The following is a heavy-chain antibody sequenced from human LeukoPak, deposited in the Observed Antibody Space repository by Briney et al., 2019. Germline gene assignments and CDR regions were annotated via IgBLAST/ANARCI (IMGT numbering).Heavy chain of an antibody. CDR3: ARGPGPIAGAKNPFDI. CDR1: GFTFSSYA. CDR2: ISGSGGST. Sequence: PGGSLRLSCAASGFTFSSYAMSWVRQAPGKGLEWVSAISGSGGSTYYADSVKGWFTISRDNSKNTLYLQMNSLRAEDTAVYYCARGPGPIAGAKNPFDIWGQGTMVTVSS. D-gene: IGHD1-26*01. J-gene: IGHJ3*02. V-gene: IGHV3-23*01.